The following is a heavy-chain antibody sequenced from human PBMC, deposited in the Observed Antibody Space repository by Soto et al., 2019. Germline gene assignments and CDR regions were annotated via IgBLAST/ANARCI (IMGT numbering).Heavy chain of an antibody. CDR2: IYWNDDK. CDR1: GFSLSTSGVV. D-gene: IGHD3-3*01. Sequence: QITLKESGPTLVKPTQTLPLTCTFSGFSLSTSGVVVGWIRQPPGKALEWLVLIYWNDDKRYSPSLKSRLTSTKYNSKNQVVLTMTHMDHVDTATYYCAHSPLNYEFWSGYYGGRWFDPWGQGTLVTVSS. J-gene: IGHJ5*02. CDR3: AHSPLNYEFWSGYYGGRWFDP. V-gene: IGHV2-5*01.